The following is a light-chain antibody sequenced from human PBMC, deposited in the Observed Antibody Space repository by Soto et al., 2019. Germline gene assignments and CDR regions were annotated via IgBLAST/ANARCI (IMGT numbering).Light chain of an antibody. Sequence: DIQMTQSPSSLSASVGDRVTIPCRASQNITTYLNWYQQKPGKAPKLLIYGASSLQNGVPSRFRGSGAGTDFTLTISSLQPEDFATYYCQQGYTTLTWTFAQATKVDIK. CDR2: GAS. CDR3: QQGYTTLTWT. J-gene: IGKJ1*01. V-gene: IGKV1-39*01. CDR1: QNITTY.